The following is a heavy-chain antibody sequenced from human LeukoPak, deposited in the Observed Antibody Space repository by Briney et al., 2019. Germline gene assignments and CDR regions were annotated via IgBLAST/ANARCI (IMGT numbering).Heavy chain of an antibody. V-gene: IGHV1-46*01. Sequence: GASVKVSCKASGYTFTNYYMHWVRQAPGQGLEWMGIINPSGGSTSYAQKFQGRVTMTRDTSTRTVYMELSSLRSEDTAVYYCARAYCGGDCYSLYFQHWGQGTLVTVSS. J-gene: IGHJ1*01. CDR2: INPSGGST. D-gene: IGHD2-21*02. CDR1: GYTFTNYY. CDR3: ARAYCGGDCYSLYFQH.